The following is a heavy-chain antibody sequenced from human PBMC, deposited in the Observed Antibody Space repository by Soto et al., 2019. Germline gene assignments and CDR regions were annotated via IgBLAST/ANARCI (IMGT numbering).Heavy chain of an antibody. D-gene: IGHD1-1*01. CDR3: ARDEPIPGTTGTTSAFDI. J-gene: IGHJ3*02. CDR1: GGSISSGGYY. CDR2: IYYIGST. Sequence: QVQLQESGPGLVKPSQTLSLTCTVSGGSISSGGYYWSWIRQHPGKGLEWIGYIYYIGSTYYNPSLMSRVTISVDTSKNQCSLKLSSVTAADTAVYYCARDEPIPGTTGTTSAFDIWGQGTMVTVSS. V-gene: IGHV4-31*03.